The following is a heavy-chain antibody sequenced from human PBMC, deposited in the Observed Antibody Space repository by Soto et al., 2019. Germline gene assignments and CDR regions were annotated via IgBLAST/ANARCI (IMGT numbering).Heavy chain of an antibody. CDR2: TYYRSKWYN. Sequence: SQTLSLTCAISGASVSSNSAAWNWIRQSPSRGLEWLGRTYYRSKWYNDYAVSVKSRITINPDTSKNQFSLQLNSVTPEDTAVYYCARDPSSGWPYYYFYGMDVWRQGTTVTVSS. D-gene: IGHD6-19*01. CDR3: ARDPSSGWPYYYFYGMDV. J-gene: IGHJ6*02. CDR1: GASVSSNSAA. V-gene: IGHV6-1*01.